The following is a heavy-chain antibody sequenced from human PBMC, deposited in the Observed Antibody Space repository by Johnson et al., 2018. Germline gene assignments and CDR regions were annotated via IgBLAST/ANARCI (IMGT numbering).Heavy chain of an antibody. CDR1: GFTFSSYV. J-gene: IGHJ3*02. Sequence: VQLVQSGGGVVQPGRSLRLSCAASGFTFSSYVMHWVRQAPGKGLEWVATVWYDGNTKNYADSVKGRFTVSRDNSRNTVSLHMTSLRAADTAVYYCARELWELQSLDIWGLGTMVTVS. V-gene: IGHV3-33*01. D-gene: IGHD1-26*01. CDR2: VWYDGNTK. CDR3: ARELWELQSLDI.